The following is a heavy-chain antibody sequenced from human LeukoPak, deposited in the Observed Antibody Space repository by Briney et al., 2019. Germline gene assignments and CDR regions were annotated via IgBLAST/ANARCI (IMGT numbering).Heavy chain of an antibody. J-gene: IGHJ6*03. CDR2: IYHSGST. V-gene: IGHV4-38-2*02. CDR1: GYSISSGYY. Sequence: SETLSLTCTVSGYSISSGYYWGWIRQPPGKGLEWIGSIYHSGSTYYNPSLKSRVTISVDTSKNQFSLKLSSVTAADTAVYYCAREGKCSSTSCYLFDYYYMDVWGQGTMVTVSS. D-gene: IGHD2-2*01. CDR3: AREGKCSSTSCYLFDYYYMDV.